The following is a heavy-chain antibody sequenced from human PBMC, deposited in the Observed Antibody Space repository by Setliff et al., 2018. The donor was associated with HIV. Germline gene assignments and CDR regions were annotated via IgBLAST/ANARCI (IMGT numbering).Heavy chain of an antibody. CDR3: AREIGDYYDSSGYYPPTDYYYGMDV. V-gene: IGHV1-18*01. D-gene: IGHD3-22*01. CDR1: GYTFTSYD. CDR2: ISAYNGNT. Sequence: ASVKVSCKASGYTFTSYDISWVRQAPGQGLEWMGWISAYNGNTNYAQKLQGRVTMTTATSTSTAYMELRSLRSDDTAVYYCAREIGDYYDSSGYYPPTDYYYGMDVWGQGTTVTVSS. J-gene: IGHJ6*02.